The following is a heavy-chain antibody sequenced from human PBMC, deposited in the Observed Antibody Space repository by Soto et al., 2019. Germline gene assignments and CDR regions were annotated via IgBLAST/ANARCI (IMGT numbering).Heavy chain of an antibody. D-gene: IGHD2-15*01. CDR2: IGAARDP. V-gene: IGHV3-13*05. CDR1: GLAFGDYD. Sequence: GVSQSLSCPASGLAFGDYDMHWVIPGHRRGLEWVSTIGAARDPYYTGSVKGRFTISRENARNSMFLQMNSVTVGDTAVYYCARAYSGRLPRRADYYYALDCLVHGTTVTGSS. CDR3: ARAYSGRLPRRADYYYALDC. J-gene: IGHJ6*02.